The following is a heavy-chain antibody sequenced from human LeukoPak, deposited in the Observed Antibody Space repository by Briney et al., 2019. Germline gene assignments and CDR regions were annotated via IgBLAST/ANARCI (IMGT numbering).Heavy chain of an antibody. J-gene: IGHJ4*02. CDR3: ARGIITMVRGVIDY. CDR2: ISAYNGNT. V-gene: IGHV1-18*01. D-gene: IGHD3-10*01. CDR1: GYTLTSYG. Sequence: ASVKVSCTASGYTLTSYGISWVRQAPGQGLEWMGWISAYNGNTNYAQKLQGRVTMTTDTSTSTAYMELRSLRSDDTAVYYCARGIITMVRGVIDYWGQGTLVTVSS.